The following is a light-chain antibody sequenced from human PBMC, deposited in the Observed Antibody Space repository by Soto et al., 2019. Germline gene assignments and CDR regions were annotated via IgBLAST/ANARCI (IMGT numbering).Light chain of an antibody. Sequence: EIVLTQSPATLSLSPGERGTLSCRASQSVSTYVAWYQQKPGQAPRLLIYDASNRATGIPARFSGSGSGTDFTLTISYIEPEDFAFYYCQQHSDWVTFGGGTKVEI. J-gene: IGKJ4*01. CDR1: QSVSTY. CDR3: QQHSDWVT. CDR2: DAS. V-gene: IGKV3-11*01.